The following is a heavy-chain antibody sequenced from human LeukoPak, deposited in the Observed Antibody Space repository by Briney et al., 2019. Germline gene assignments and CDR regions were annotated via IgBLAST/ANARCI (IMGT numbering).Heavy chain of an antibody. CDR3: ARGRRVSYYDFWSGYYGAFDI. CDR1: GGSFSGYY. V-gene: IGHV4-34*01. Sequence: AETLSLTCAVYGGSFSGYYWSWIRQPPGKGLEWIGEINNSGSTNYNPYLKSRVTISVDTSKNQFSLKLSSVTAADTAVYYCARGRRVSYYDFWSGYYGAFDIWGQGTMVTVSS. J-gene: IGHJ3*02. CDR2: INNSGST. D-gene: IGHD3-3*01.